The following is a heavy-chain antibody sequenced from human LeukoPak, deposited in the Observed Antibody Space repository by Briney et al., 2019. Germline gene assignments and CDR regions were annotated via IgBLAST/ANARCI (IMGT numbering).Heavy chain of an antibody. J-gene: IGHJ4*02. CDR2: ISAYNGNT. Sequence: ASVKVSCKASGYTFTSYGTSWVRQAPGQGLEWMGWISAYNGNTNYAQKLQGRVTMTTDTSTSTAYMELRSLRSDDTAVYYCARDWFAYYYDSSGYYYYDYWGQGTLVTVSS. CDR1: GYTFTSYG. V-gene: IGHV1-18*01. CDR3: ARDWFAYYYDSSGYYYYDY. D-gene: IGHD3-22*01.